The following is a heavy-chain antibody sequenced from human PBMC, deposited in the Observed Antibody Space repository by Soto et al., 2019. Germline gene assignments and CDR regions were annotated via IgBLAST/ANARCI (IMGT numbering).Heavy chain of an antibody. D-gene: IGHD5-18*01. Sequence: QVQLVQSGAEVKKPGSSVKVSCKASGDTFSSYAISWVRQAPGQGLEWMGGIIPIFGTANYAQKFQGRVTITADESTSTAYMESSRLRSEDTAVYYCARDGIGYRSGASPMDVWGQGTRVTVSS. CDR1: GDTFSSYA. CDR3: ARDGIGYRSGASPMDV. J-gene: IGHJ6*02. V-gene: IGHV1-69*01. CDR2: IIPIFGTA.